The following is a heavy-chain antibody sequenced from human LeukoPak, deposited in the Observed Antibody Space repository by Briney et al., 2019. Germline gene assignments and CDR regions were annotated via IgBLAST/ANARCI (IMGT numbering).Heavy chain of an antibody. J-gene: IGHJ6*02. D-gene: IGHD2-15*01. CDR1: GCSISSGGYY. V-gene: IGHV4-31*03. CDR3: ARTSCSGGSCYRDPYYYGIDV. Sequence: SQTLSLTCTVSGCSISSGGYYWSWNAPRPGMGLEWIRYINYSGSTYYNPSLKSRVTISVDTSKNQFSLKLSSVTASETAVYYCARTSCSGGSCYRDPYYYGIDVWGQGTMVTVSS. CDR2: INYSGST.